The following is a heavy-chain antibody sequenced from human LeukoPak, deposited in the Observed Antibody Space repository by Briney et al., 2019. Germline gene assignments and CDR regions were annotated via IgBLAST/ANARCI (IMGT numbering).Heavy chain of an antibody. CDR1: GGSITTYY. Sequence: SETLSLTCTVSGGSITTYYWSWIRQPPGKGLEWIGYIYYSGSTTYNPSLKSRVTISVDTSKNQFSLKLSSVTAADTAVYYCARQPSGSGIFDYWGQGTLVTVSS. D-gene: IGHD3-10*01. V-gene: IGHV4-59*08. CDR3: ARQPSGSGIFDY. J-gene: IGHJ4*02. CDR2: IYYSGST.